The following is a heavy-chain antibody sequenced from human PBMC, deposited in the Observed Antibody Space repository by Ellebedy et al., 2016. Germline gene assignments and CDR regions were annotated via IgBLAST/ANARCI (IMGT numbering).Heavy chain of an antibody. CDR3: TTFGIL. CDR1: GFTFSDYY. J-gene: IGHJ3*01. Sequence: GESLKISCAASGFTFSDYYMTWTRQAPGKGLEWVGRIKNKTEGGTTHYAVPVKGRFTISRDDSKNTLYLQMTGLKTEDTAVYFCTTFGILWGQGTMVTVS. V-gene: IGHV3-15*01. D-gene: IGHD3-16*01. CDR2: IKNKTEGGTT.